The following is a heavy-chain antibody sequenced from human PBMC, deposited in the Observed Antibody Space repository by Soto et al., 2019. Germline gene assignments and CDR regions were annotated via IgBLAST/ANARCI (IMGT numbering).Heavy chain of an antibody. J-gene: IGHJ4*02. V-gene: IGHV2-5*02. CDR3: AHPARELRYFDWLPNYFDY. D-gene: IGHD3-9*01. Sequence: SGPTLVNPTQTLTLTCTFSGFSLSTSGLGVGWIRQPPGKALEWLALIYWDDDKRYSPSLKSRLTITKDTSKNQVVLTMTNMDPVDTATYYCAHPARELRYFDWLPNYFDYWGQGTLVTVSS. CDR1: GFSLSTSGLG. CDR2: IYWDDDK.